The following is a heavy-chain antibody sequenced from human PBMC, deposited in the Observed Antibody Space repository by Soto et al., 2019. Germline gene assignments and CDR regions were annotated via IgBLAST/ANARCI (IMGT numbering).Heavy chain of an antibody. CDR1: GGSISSYY. Sequence: ASETLSLTCTVSGGSISSYYWSWIRQPPGKGLEWIGYIYYSGSTNYNPSLKSRVTISVDTSKNQFSLKLSSVTAADTAVYYCARGPPGSGAFDIWGQGTMVTVSS. J-gene: IGHJ3*02. CDR2: IYYSGST. V-gene: IGHV4-59*01. CDR3: ARGPPGSGAFDI.